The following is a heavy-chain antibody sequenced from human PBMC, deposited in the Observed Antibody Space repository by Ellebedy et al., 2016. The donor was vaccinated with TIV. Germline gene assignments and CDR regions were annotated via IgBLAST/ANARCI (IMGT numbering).Heavy chain of an antibody. J-gene: IGHJ4*02. Sequence: PGGSLRLSCAASGFTFSSYGMHWVRQAPGKGLEWVAFIRYDGSNKYYADSVKGRFTSSRDNSKHTLYLQMNSLRAEDTAVYYCAKDQYGDSVNHFDYWGQGTLVTVSS. CDR2: IRYDGSNK. CDR1: GFTFSSYG. CDR3: AKDQYGDSVNHFDY. V-gene: IGHV3-30*02. D-gene: IGHD4-17*01.